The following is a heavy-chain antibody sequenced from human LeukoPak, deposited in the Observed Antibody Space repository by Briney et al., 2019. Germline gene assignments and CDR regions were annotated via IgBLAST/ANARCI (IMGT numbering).Heavy chain of an antibody. CDR1: GGSISSYY. CDR3: ARGLSGWSHSFDY. V-gene: IGHV4-59*01. D-gene: IGHD6-19*01. CDR2: IYYSGST. Sequence: SETPSLTCTVSGGSISSYYWSWIRQPPGKGLEWIGYIYYSGSTNYNPSLKSRVTISVDTSKNQFSLKLSSVTAADTAVYYCARGLSGWSHSFDYWGQGTLVTVSS. J-gene: IGHJ4*02.